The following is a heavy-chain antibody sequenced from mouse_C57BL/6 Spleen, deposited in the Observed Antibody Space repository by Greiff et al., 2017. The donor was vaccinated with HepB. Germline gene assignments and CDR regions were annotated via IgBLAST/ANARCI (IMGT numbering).Heavy chain of an antibody. CDR2: INPNNGGT. Sequence: EVQLQQSGPELVKPGASVKISCKASGYTFTDYYMNWVKQSHGKSLEWIGDINPNNGGTSYNQKFKGKATLTVDKSSSTAYMELRSLTSEDSAVYYCARGWLRHWYFDVWGTGTTVTVSS. J-gene: IGHJ1*03. V-gene: IGHV1-26*01. D-gene: IGHD2-2*01. CDR3: ARGWLRHWYFDV. CDR1: GYTFTDYY.